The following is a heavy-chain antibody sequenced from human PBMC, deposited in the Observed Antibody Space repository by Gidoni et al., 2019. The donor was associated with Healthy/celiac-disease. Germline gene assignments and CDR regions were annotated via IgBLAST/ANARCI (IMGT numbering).Heavy chain of an antibody. V-gene: IGHV1-46*01. CDR3: ARVERIAISPFDI. CDR1: GYTFTSYY. D-gene: IGHD3-9*01. CDR2: INPSGGST. Sequence: QVQLVQSGAEVKKPGASVKVSCKASGYTFTSYYMHWVRQAPGQGLAWMGIINPSGGSTSYAQKFQGRVTMTRDTSTSTVYMELSSLRSEDTAVYYCARVERIAISPFDIWGQGTMVTVSS. J-gene: IGHJ3*02.